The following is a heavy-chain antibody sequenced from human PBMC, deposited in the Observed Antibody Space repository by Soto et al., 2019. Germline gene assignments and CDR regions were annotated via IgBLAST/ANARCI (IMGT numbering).Heavy chain of an antibody. D-gene: IGHD4-4*01. CDR2: IFYSGTT. CDR1: GDSISSADYY. CDR3: ATNYAYYYYYGMDV. V-gene: IGHV4-30-4*01. Sequence: SETLSLTCTVSGDSISSADYYWSWIRQTPGKGLEWIGHIFYSGTTYYNPSLKSRLTISVDTSKNQFSLKLSSVTAADTAVYYCATNYAYYYYYGMDVWGQGTTVTVSS. J-gene: IGHJ6*02.